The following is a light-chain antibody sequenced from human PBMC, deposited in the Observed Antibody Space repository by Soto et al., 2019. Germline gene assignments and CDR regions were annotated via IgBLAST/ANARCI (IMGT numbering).Light chain of an antibody. CDR3: QHCDSYWT. Sequence: DIQMTQSPSTLSASVGDRVTITCRASQSISTSLAWYQQKPGKAPKVLIYKASSLESGVPSRFSGSGPGTEFTLTISSLQPDDFATYYCQHCDSYWTFGQGTKVEIK. J-gene: IGKJ1*01. CDR2: KAS. CDR1: QSISTS. V-gene: IGKV1-5*03.